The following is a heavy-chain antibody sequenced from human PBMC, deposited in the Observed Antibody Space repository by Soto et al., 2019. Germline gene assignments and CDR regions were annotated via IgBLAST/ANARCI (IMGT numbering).Heavy chain of an antibody. CDR1: GYTFTSYG. V-gene: IGHV1-18*01. Sequence: GASVKVSCKASGYTFTSYGISWVRQAPGQGLDWMGWISAYNGNTNYTQKLQGRVTMTTDTSTSTAYMELRSLRSDDTAVYYCARDKFPVVAATGPSNWFDPWGQGTLVTVSS. J-gene: IGHJ5*02. CDR2: ISAYNGNT. D-gene: IGHD2-15*01. CDR3: ARDKFPVVAATGPSNWFDP.